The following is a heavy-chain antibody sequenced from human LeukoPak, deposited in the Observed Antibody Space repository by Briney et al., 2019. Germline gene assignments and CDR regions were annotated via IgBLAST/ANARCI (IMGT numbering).Heavy chain of an antibody. CDR1: GYTFTSYD. J-gene: IGHJ6*02. CDR2: MNPNSGNT. V-gene: IGHV1-8*01. D-gene: IGHD5-18*01. CDR3: AKRYSYGYYSLEYYGMDV. Sequence: GASVNVSCKASGYTFTSYDINWVRQATGQGLEWMGWMNPNSGNTGYAQKFQGRVTMTRNTSISTAYMELSSLRSEDTAVYYCAKRYSYGYYSLEYYGMDVWGQGTTVTVSS.